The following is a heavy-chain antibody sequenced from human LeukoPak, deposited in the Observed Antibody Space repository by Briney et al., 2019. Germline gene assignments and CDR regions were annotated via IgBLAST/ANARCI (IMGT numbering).Heavy chain of an antibody. CDR1: GFTFSSYG. Sequence: GGSLRLSCAASGFTFSSYGMHWVRQAPGKGLEWVAVIWYDGSNKYYADSVKGRFTISRDNSKNTLYLQMNSLRAEDTAVYYCARARGQLERSYYYGMDVWGQGTTVTVSS. V-gene: IGHV3-33*01. D-gene: IGHD1-1*01. CDR3: ARARGQLERSYYYGMDV. CDR2: IWYDGSNK. J-gene: IGHJ6*02.